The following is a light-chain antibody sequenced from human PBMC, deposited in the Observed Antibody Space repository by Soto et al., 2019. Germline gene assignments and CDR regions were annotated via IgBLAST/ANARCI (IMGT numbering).Light chain of an antibody. V-gene: IGLV1-51*01. Sequence: QSVLTQPPSVSAAPGQKVTISCSGSSSHIGGNSVSWYQQLPGTAPKLLIYDDNKRPSGIPDRFSGSKSGTSATLGITGFQTGDEADYYFGSWDSSLSAYDFXTGTKLTV. CDR3: GSWDSSLSAYD. J-gene: IGLJ1*01. CDR2: DDN. CDR1: SSHIGGNS.